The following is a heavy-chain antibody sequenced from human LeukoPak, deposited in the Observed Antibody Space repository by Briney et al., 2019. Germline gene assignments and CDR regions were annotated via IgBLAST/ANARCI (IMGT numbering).Heavy chain of an antibody. Sequence: GGSLRLSCAASGFTFSSYAMSWVRQAPGKGLEWVSAISGSGGSTYYADSVKGRFTISRDNSKNTLYLQMNSLRAEDTAVYYCAKVEYSSSWYYYFDYWGQGTLVTVSS. CDR1: GFTFSSYA. J-gene: IGHJ4*02. CDR2: ISGSGGST. V-gene: IGHV3-23*01. D-gene: IGHD6-13*01. CDR3: AKVEYSSSWYYYFDY.